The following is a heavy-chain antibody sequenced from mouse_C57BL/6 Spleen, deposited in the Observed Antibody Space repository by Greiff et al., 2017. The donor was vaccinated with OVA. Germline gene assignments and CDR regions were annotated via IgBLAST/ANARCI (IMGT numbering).Heavy chain of an antibody. CDR2: ISNGGGST. J-gene: IGHJ3*01. CDR1: GFTFSDYY. D-gene: IGHD4-1*01. Sequence: EVKVVESGGGLVQPGGPLKLSCAASGFTFSDYYMYWVRQTPEKRLEWVAYISNGGGSTYYPDTVKGRFTISRDNAKNTLYLQMSRLKSEDTAMYYCARQGAGTWFAYWGQGTLVTVSA. V-gene: IGHV5-12*01. CDR3: ARQGAGTWFAY.